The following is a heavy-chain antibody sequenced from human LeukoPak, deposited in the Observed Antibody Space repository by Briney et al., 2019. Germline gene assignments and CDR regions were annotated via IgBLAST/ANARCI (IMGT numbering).Heavy chain of an antibody. CDR1: GFTFSSYA. CDR2: ISYDGSNK. D-gene: IGHD1-26*01. CDR3: ARERTRWELLGGGAFDI. J-gene: IGHJ3*02. V-gene: IGHV3-30-3*01. Sequence: GGSLRLSCAASGFTFSSYAMHWVRQAPGKGLEWVAVISYDGSNKYYADSVKGRFTISRDNSKNTLYLQMNSLRAEDTAVHYCARERTRWELLGGGAFDIWGQGTMVTVSS.